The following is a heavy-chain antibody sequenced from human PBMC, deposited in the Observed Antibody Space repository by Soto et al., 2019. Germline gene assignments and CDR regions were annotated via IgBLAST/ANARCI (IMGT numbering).Heavy chain of an antibody. V-gene: IGHV1-69*13. CDR3: ARYGGYSYGWFDY. CDR1: GGTFSSYA. J-gene: IGHJ4*02. Sequence: SVKLSCKASGGTFSSYAISWVRQAPGQGLEWMGGIIPIFGTANYAQKFQGRVTITADESTSTAYMELSSLRSEDTAVYYCARYGGYSYGWFDYWGQGTLVTVSS. D-gene: IGHD5-18*01. CDR2: IIPIFGTA.